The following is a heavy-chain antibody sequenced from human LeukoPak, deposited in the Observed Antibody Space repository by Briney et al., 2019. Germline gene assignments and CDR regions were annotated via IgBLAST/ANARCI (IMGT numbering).Heavy chain of an antibody. J-gene: IGHJ4*02. Sequence: ASVKVSCKASGYTFTDYYIHWVRQAPGQRLEWMGWINPNSGGTNYAQKFQGRVTMTRDTSISTAYMELSRLRSDDTAVYYCARDLAGTPPNNFDYWGQGTLVTVSS. CDR2: INPNSGGT. CDR3: ARDLAGTPPNNFDY. D-gene: IGHD6-19*01. V-gene: IGHV1-2*02. CDR1: GYTFTDYY.